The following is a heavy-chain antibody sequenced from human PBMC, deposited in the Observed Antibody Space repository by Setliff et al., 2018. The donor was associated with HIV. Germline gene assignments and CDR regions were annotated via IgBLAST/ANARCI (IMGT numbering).Heavy chain of an antibody. CDR2: ISVYNGHT. D-gene: IGHD3-9*01. CDR3: ARAYDVLTGYFDY. J-gene: IGHJ4*02. Sequence: ASVKVSCKASGYSFTNLCLNWVRQAPGQGLEWMGWISVYNGHTNFAQKLQDRVTMTTDTSTSTAYMELRSLRSDDTAVYYCARAYDVLTGYFDYWGQGTQVTAPQ. CDR1: GYSFTNLC. V-gene: IGHV1-18*01.